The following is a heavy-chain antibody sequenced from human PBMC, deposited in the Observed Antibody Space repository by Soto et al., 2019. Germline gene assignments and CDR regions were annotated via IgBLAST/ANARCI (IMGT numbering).Heavy chain of an antibody. CDR1: GGSISSYY. CDR2: IYYSGST. Sequence: SETLSLTCTVSGGSISSYYWSWIRQPPGKGLEWIGYIYYSGSTNYNPSLKSRVTISVDTSKNQFSLKLSSVTAADTAVYYCARDKHGYFDYWGQGTLVTVSS. J-gene: IGHJ4*02. V-gene: IGHV4-59*01. CDR3: ARDKHGYFDY. D-gene: IGHD2-21*01.